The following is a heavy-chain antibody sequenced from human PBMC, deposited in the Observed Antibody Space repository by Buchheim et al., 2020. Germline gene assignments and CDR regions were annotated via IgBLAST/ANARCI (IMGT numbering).Heavy chain of an antibody. Sequence: QGQLVQSGAEMKMPGASVIVSCRASGFPLTNYYIHWVRQAPGQGLEWVGRINPSGGDTIYAQRFQGRVTMTRDTSTSTVDLELRGLRSDDSAVYFCAREGNDFWSGYAVFYGMDVWGQGTT. V-gene: IGHV1-46*01. CDR3: AREGNDFWSGYAVFYGMDV. CDR1: GFPLTNYY. D-gene: IGHD3-3*01. J-gene: IGHJ6*02. CDR2: INPSGGDT.